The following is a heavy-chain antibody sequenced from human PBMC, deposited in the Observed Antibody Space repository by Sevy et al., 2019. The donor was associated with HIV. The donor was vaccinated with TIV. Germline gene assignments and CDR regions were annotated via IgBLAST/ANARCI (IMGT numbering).Heavy chain of an antibody. D-gene: IGHD6-13*01. CDR2: INSDGSST. J-gene: IGHJ6*02. Sequence: GGSLRLSCAASGFTFSTYWMSWVRQAPGKGLVWVSRINSDGSSTSYADSVKGRFTISRDNAKNTLYLQMNSLRAEDTAVYYCARDPSSWYDLYYYYGMDVWAKGPRSPSP. CDR1: GFTFSTYW. V-gene: IGHV3-74*01. CDR3: ARDPSSWYDLYYYYGMDV.